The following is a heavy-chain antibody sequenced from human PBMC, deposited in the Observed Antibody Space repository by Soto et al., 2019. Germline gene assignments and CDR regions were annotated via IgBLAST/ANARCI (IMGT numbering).Heavy chain of an antibody. CDR1: GFSFSNFG. CDR3: AKDANDYGEYRLLFWFDY. J-gene: IGHJ4*02. V-gene: IGHV3-30*18. CDR2: ISYDGSKK. D-gene: IGHD4-17*01. Sequence: HPGASLRLACVASGFSFSNFGMHWVRLAPCKGLEWVAVISYDGSKKYYADSVKGRFTISRDNSKNTLYLQMNSLRGEDTAVYYCAKDANDYGEYRLLFWFDYWGQGT.